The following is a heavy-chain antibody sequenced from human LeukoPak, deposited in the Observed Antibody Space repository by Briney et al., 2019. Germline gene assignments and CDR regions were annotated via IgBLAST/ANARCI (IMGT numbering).Heavy chain of an antibody. CDR3: ATESSGWLLFGY. J-gene: IGHJ4*02. CDR1: GGTFSSYA. Sequence: SVKVSCKASGGTFSSYAISWVRQAPGQGLEWMGRIIPILGIADYAQKFQGRVTITADKSTSTAYMELSSLRSEDTAVYYCATESSGWLLFGYWGQGTLVTVSS. V-gene: IGHV1-69*04. D-gene: IGHD6-19*01. CDR2: IIPILGIA.